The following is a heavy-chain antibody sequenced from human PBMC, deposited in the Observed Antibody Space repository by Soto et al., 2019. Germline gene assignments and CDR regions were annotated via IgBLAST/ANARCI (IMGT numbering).Heavy chain of an antibody. CDR3: ARVSRYYYGPDAFDI. V-gene: IGHV1-69*13. Sequence: ASVKVSCKASGGTFSSYAISWVRQAPGQGLEWMGGIIPIFVTANYAQKFQGRVTITADESTSTAYMELRSLRSEDTAVYYCARVSRYYYGPDAFDIWGQGTMVTVSS. J-gene: IGHJ3*02. CDR2: IIPIFVTA. CDR1: GGTFSSYA. D-gene: IGHD3-10*01.